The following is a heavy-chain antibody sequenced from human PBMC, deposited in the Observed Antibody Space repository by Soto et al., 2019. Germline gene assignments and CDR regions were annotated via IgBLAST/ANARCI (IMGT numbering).Heavy chain of an antibody. D-gene: IGHD2-15*01. CDR2: IGEDGSEK. CDR3: ARGSGGHNYYYGMDV. V-gene: IGHV3-7*03. Sequence: GGSLRLSCTASGFTFSTYWMSWVRQAPGMGLEWVANIGEDGSEKYYVDSVKGRFTISRDNAKDSLYLQMNSPRADDTAVYYCARGSGGHNYYYGMDVWGQGTTVTVSS. J-gene: IGHJ6*02. CDR1: GFTFSTYW.